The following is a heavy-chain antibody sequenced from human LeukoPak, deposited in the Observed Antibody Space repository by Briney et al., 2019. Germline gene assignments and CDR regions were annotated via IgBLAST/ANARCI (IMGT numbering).Heavy chain of an antibody. J-gene: IGHJ5*02. CDR2: INWNGGST. Sequence: PGGSLRLSCAASGFTFDDYGMSWVRQAPGKGLEWVSGINWNGGSTGYADSVKGRFTISRDNAKNSLYLQMNSLRAEDTALYYCARALYYDFSNWFDPWGQGTLVTVSS. V-gene: IGHV3-20*04. CDR1: GFTFDDYG. CDR3: ARALYYDFSNWFDP. D-gene: IGHD3-3*01.